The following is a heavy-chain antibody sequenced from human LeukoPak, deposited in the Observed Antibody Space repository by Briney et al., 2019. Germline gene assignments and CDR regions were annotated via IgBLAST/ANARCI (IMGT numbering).Heavy chain of an antibody. J-gene: IGHJ4*02. D-gene: IGHD1-26*01. Sequence: SETLSLTCTVSGVSISSSNWWSWVRQPPGKGLEWIGEIYHSGSTNYNPSLKSRVTISLDTSKNQFSLQLSSVTAADTAVYYCAREVALDRWYRGIDYWGQGTLVTVSS. CDR1: GVSISSSNW. CDR2: IYHSGST. V-gene: IGHV4-4*02. CDR3: AREVALDRWYRGIDY.